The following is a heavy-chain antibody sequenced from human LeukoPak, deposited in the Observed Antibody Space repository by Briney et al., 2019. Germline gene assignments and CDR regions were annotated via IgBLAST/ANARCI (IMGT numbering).Heavy chain of an antibody. D-gene: IGHD6-19*01. J-gene: IGHJ3*02. CDR3: AREKDSSGWLDDGFDI. CDR1: GFTFSRYW. CDR2: MNQDGSEI. Sequence: GGSLRLSCVGSGFTFSRYWLNWVRQAPGKGLEWVANMNQDGSEIYYLDSVKGRFTISRDNAKNSVYLQMNSLRAEDTAVYYCAREKDSSGWLDDGFDIWGQGTMVTVSS. V-gene: IGHV3-7*01.